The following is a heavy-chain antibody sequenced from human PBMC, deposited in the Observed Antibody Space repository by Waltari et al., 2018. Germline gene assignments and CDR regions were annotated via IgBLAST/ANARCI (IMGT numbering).Heavy chain of an antibody. CDR1: GGSISSHY. J-gene: IGHJ5*02. CDR3: ARVLNRNDYGDYRNWFDP. V-gene: IGHV4-59*11. Sequence: QVQLQESGPGLVKPSETLSLTCTVSGGSISSHYWRWIRQPPGKGLDWIGYIYYSGSTNYNPSLKSRVTISVDTSKNQFSLKLSSVTAADTAVYYCARVLNRNDYGDYRNWFDPWGQGTLVTVSS. CDR2: IYYSGST. D-gene: IGHD4-17*01.